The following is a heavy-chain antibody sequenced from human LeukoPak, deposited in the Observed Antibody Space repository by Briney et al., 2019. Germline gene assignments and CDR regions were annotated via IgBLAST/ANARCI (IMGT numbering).Heavy chain of an antibody. CDR1: GFRFSSYW. CDR2: IKQDGSEK. D-gene: IGHD5-12*01. J-gene: IGHJ4*02. V-gene: IGHV3-7*01. Sequence: PGGSLRLSCAASGFRFSSYWMSWVRQAPGKGLEWVANIKQDGSEKFYVASVKGRFTISRDNAKNLLYLQTNSLRVEDTAVYYCARGGGYASDYWGQGTLVTVSS. CDR3: ARGGGYASDY.